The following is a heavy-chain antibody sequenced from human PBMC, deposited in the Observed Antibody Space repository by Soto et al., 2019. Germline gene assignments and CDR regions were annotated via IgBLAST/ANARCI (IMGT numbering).Heavy chain of an antibody. CDR2: MSWNSGRR. D-gene: IGHD4-4*01. V-gene: IGHV3-9*01. Sequence: EAQLVESGGGLVQPGRSLRLSCAASGVSFDDYAMHWVRQAPWKGLEWVSGMSWNSGRRDYADSVKGRFTISRDNAKNSLYLQMNSLRPEDTALYYCVRDIGGSTITTFFDYWGQGILVTVSS. CDR3: VRDIGGSTITTFFDY. J-gene: IGHJ4*02. CDR1: GVSFDDYA.